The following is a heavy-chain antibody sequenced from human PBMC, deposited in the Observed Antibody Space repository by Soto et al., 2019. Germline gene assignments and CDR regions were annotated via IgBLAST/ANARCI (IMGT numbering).Heavy chain of an antibody. CDR2: LWYDGSNK. CDR1: GFSFSIYG. V-gene: IGHV3-33*01. Sequence: QVHLVESGGGVVQPGKSLRLSCEASGFSFSIYGMHWVRQAPGKGLEWVAALWYDGSNKYYAESVKGRFIISRDNSKNTLYLQMNSLRAEDTAVYYCARPSYNLDLGVIDFWGQGTLVTVSS. CDR3: ARPSYNLDLGVIDF. D-gene: IGHD1-1*01. J-gene: IGHJ4*02.